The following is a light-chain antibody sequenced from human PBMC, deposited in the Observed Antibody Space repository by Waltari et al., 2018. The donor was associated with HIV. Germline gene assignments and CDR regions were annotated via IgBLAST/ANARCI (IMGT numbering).Light chain of an antibody. CDR2: DDN. CDR3: QVCDSGSDHPDVV. J-gene: IGLJ2*01. V-gene: IGLV3-21*02. Sequence: SYVLTQPTSVSVAPGQTARITCGGNNIGSKRVQWDQQKPGQAPVLVVYDDNDRPSGIPERFFGSNSGNTATLTITRVEAGDEADYYCQVCDSGSDHPDVVFGGGTKLTVL. CDR1: NIGSKR.